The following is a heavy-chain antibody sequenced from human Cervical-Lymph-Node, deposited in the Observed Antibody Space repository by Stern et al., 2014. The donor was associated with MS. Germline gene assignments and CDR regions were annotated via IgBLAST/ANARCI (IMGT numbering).Heavy chain of an antibody. J-gene: IGHJ4*02. CDR1: GYTFTGYY. V-gene: IGHV1-2*04. Sequence: QVQLVQSGAEVKKPGASVKVSCKASGYTFTGYYMHWVRQAPGQGLEWMGWINPNSGATNYAQEFQGLVAMTRDTSISTAYMELSRLRSDDTAVYYCARGGQQLLPFDYWGQGTLVTVSS. CDR3: ARGGQQLLPFDY. CDR2: INPNSGAT. D-gene: IGHD6-13*01.